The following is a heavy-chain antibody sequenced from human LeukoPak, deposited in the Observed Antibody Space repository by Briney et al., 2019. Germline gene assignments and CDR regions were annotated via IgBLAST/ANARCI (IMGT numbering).Heavy chain of an antibody. Sequence: GGSLRLSCAASGFTFSSYWMHWVRQAPGKGLVWVSRIDSVGTTTSYADSVKGRFTISRDNAKSTLYLQMNSLRAEDTAVYYCARPVCGGDCYPYDYWAREPWSPSPQ. D-gene: IGHD2-21*02. CDR2: IDSVGTTT. CDR1: GFTFSSYW. CDR3: ARPVCGGDCYPYDY. V-gene: IGHV3-74*01. J-gene: IGHJ4*02.